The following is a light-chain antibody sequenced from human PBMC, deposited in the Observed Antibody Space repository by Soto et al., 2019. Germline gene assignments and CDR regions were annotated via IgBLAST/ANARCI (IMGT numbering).Light chain of an antibody. Sequence: QSVLTQPASVSGSPGQSITFSCTGTNSDVGGGYNYVSWYQQHPGKAPKLMIYEVTNRPSGVSNRFSGSKSGNTASLTISGLQAEDEADYYCYSYTGSSAPALFGGGTKLTVL. J-gene: IGLJ2*01. V-gene: IGLV2-14*01. CDR1: NSDVGGGYNY. CDR2: EVT. CDR3: YSYTGSSAPAL.